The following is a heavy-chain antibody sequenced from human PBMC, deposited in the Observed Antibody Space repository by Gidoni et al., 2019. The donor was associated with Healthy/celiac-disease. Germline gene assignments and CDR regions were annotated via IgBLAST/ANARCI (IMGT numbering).Heavy chain of an antibody. D-gene: IGHD3-3*01. Sequence: EVQLVASGGGLVQPGGSLRLSCAASGFPFSSYSMNWVRQAPGKVLEWVSYISSSSSTIYYADSVKGRFTISRDNAKNSLYLQMNSLRAEDTAVYYCARGPYDFWSGYYPSYYFDYWGQGTLVTVSS. V-gene: IGHV3-48*01. J-gene: IGHJ4*02. CDR2: ISSSSSTI. CDR1: GFPFSSYS. CDR3: ARGPYDFWSGYYPSYYFDY.